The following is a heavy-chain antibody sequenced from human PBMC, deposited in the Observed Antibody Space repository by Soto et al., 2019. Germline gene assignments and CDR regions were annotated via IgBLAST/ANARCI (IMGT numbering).Heavy chain of an antibody. CDR2: IIPILGIA. J-gene: IGHJ6*02. CDR1: GDTFSSYT. Sequence: QVQLVQSGAEVKKPGSSVKVSCKASGDTFSSYTISWVRQAPGQGLEWMGRIIPILGIANYAQKFQGRVTITADKSTSTAYMELSSLRSEDTAVYYCATGTTGTSFYYYGMDVWGQGTTVTVSS. CDR3: ATGTTGTSFYYYGMDV. D-gene: IGHD1-1*01. V-gene: IGHV1-69*02.